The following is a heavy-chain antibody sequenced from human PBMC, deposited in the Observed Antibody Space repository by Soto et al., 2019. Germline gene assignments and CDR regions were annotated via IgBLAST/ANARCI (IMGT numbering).Heavy chain of an antibody. CDR3: AKGTGDRDYCVNVPFDI. J-gene: IGHJ3*02. D-gene: IGHD4-17*01. CDR1: GFTFSSYA. V-gene: IGHV3-23*01. CDR2: ISGSGGST. Sequence: EVQLLETGGGLVQPGGSLRLSCAASGFTFSSYAMSWVRQAPGKGLEWVSAISGSGGSTYYADSVKGRFTISRDNSKNTLYLQMNSLRAEDTAVYYCAKGTGDRDYCVNVPFDIWVQGTMVTVSS.